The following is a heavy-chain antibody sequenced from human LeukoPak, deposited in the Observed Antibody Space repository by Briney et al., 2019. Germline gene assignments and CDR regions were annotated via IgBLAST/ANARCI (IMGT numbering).Heavy chain of an antibody. CDR3: ARTSMVRGANFDY. CDR1: GYTFTSYG. Sequence: ASVKVSCKASGYTFTSYGISWVRQAPGQGREWMGWISAYNGNTNYAQKLQGRVTMTTDTSTSTAYMELSRLRSDDTAVYYCARTSMVRGANFDYWGQGTLVTVSS. J-gene: IGHJ4*02. CDR2: ISAYNGNT. V-gene: IGHV1-18*01. D-gene: IGHD3-10*01.